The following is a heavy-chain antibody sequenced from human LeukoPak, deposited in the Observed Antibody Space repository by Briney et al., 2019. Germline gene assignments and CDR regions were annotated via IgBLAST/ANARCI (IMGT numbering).Heavy chain of an antibody. CDR2: INPNSGGT. Sequence: GASVKVSCKASGYTFTGYYMHWVRQAPGQGLEWMGWINPNSGGTNYAQKFQGRVTMTRDTSISTAYMELSRLRSDDTAVYYCAREERKYYDSSYYMDVWGKGTTVTVSS. CDR1: GYTFTGYY. CDR3: AREERKYYDSSYYMDV. J-gene: IGHJ6*03. V-gene: IGHV1-2*02. D-gene: IGHD3-22*01.